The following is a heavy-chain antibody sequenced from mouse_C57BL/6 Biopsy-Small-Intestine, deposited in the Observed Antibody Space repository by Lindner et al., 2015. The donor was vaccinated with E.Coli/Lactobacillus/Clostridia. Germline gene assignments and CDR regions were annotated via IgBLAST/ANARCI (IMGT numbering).Heavy chain of an antibody. CDR3: ARKDNSGPFAY. V-gene: IGHV1-80*01. CDR2: IYPGDGET. D-gene: IGHD3-2*02. J-gene: IGHJ3*01. CDR1: GYAFSSYW. Sequence: VQLQESGAELVKPGASVKISCKPSGYAFSSYWMNWVKQRPGRGLEWIGQIYPGDGETNYNGKFKGKATLTADKSSSTAYIQLSSLTSEDSAVYFCARKDNSGPFAYWGQGTLVTVSA.